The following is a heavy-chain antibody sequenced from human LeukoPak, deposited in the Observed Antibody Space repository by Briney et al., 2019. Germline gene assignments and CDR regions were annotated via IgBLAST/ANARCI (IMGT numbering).Heavy chain of an antibody. CDR3: AKTLVASPGNTGGP. CDR2: IGGSGVDT. V-gene: IGHV3-11*03. J-gene: IGHJ5*02. D-gene: IGHD6-6*01. CDR1: GFTFSGCY. Sequence: GGSLRLSCAASGFTFSGCYMSWFRQAPGKGLEWLSYIGGSGVDTNYADSVKGRFTTSRDNAKSSLYLQMNSLRAEDTAVYYCAKTLVASPGNTGGPWGQGTLVTVSS.